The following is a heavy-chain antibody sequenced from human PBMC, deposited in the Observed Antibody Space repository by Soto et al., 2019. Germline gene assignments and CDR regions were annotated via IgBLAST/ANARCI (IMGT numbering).Heavy chain of an antibody. CDR2: INHSGST. CDR3: ARGDAGDAIVVVPAASFDY. Sequence: NPSETLSLTCAVYGGSFSGYYWSWIRQPPGKGLEWIGEINHSGSTNYNPSLKSRVTISVDTSKNQFSLKLSSVTAADTAVYYCARGDAGDAIVVVPAASFDYWGQGTLVTVSS. CDR1: GGSFSGYY. D-gene: IGHD2-2*01. J-gene: IGHJ4*02. V-gene: IGHV4-34*01.